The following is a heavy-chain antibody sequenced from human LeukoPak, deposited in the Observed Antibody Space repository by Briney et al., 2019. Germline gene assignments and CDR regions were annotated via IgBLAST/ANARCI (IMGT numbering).Heavy chain of an antibody. D-gene: IGHD4-17*01. J-gene: IGHJ3*02. Sequence: GRSLRLSCAASGFTFSSYAMHWVRQAPGKGLEWVAVISYDGSNKYYADSVKGRFTISRDNSKNTLYLQMNSLRAEDTAVYYCAPWGLYGDYEGEDAFDIWGQGTMVTVSS. V-gene: IGHV3-30-3*01. CDR3: APWGLYGDYEGEDAFDI. CDR2: ISYDGSNK. CDR1: GFTFSSYA.